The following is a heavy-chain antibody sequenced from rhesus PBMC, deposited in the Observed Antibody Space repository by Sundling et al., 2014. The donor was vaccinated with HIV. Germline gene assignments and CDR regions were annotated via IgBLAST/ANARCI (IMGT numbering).Heavy chain of an antibody. CDR3: ARMGRTGYYFDY. CDR1: GGSITDNNY. V-gene: IGHV4-99*01. J-gene: IGHJ4*01. D-gene: IGHD3-3*01. CDR2: ISGSRGST. Sequence: QVQLQESGPGLVKPSETLSLTCAVSGGSITDNNYWGWIRQTPGKGLEYIGYISGSRGSTNYNPSLKSRVTISKDTSKNQFSLKLNSVTAADTAVYYCARMGRTGYYFDYWGQGVLVTVSS.